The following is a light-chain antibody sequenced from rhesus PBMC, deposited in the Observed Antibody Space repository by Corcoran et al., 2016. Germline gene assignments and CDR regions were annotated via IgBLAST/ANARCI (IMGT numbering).Light chain of an antibody. V-gene: IGKV1-22*01. CDR1: QIFSSW. Sequence: EIQMTQSPSSLSAPVGDTVTITCRASQIFSSWLDWYQQKRGKAPKLMIYKASNLQRGVQSRFSGCGIGSDFTLTISSLLTEDFATYSCLQYSCSPFTLGPGTKPDI. J-gene: IGKJ3*01. CDR3: LQYSCSPFT. CDR2: KAS.